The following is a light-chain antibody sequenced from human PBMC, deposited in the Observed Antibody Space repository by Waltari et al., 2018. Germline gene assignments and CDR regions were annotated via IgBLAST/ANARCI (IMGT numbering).Light chain of an antibody. CDR3: CSYAGAKYTVL. CDR1: SSDIGGYNY. Sequence: QSALTQPRSVSGSPGQSVTISCNGTSSDIGGYNYVSWYQHYPGKAPEVIIYDVDKRPSVVLDRFAGSRSGNTASLTVSGLRAEDEADYFCCSYAGAKYTVLFGGGTKLTVL. J-gene: IGLJ2*01. V-gene: IGLV2-11*01. CDR2: DVD.